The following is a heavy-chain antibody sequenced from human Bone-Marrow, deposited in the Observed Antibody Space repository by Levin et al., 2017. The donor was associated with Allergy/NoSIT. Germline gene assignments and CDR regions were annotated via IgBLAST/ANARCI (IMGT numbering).Heavy chain of an antibody. J-gene: IGHJ5*02. Sequence: ASVKVSCKSSGYSFTSYNIHWVRQAPGQRPEWMGWINAGDGETKYSQKFQDRVTITRDTSASTAYIDLSSLTSEDTAVYYCARSADPQASWERWFGPWGQGTQVTVSS. V-gene: IGHV1-3*01. D-gene: IGHD1-1*01. CDR3: ARSADPQASWERWFGP. CDR1: GYSFTSYN. CDR2: INAGDGET.